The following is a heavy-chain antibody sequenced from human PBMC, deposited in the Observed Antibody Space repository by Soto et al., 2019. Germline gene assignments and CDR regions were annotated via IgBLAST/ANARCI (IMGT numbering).Heavy chain of an antibody. J-gene: IGHJ6*02. Sequence: GGSMRLSCAAAGFTFSSYGRSWVRQAPGKGLEWVSAISGSGGSTYYADSVKGRFTISRDNSKNTLYLQMNSLRAEDTAVYYCAKDIGRGYFGSGSYQGGMDVWGQGTTVTVSS. D-gene: IGHD3-10*01. CDR1: GFTFSSYG. CDR2: ISGSGGST. V-gene: IGHV3-23*01. CDR3: AKDIGRGYFGSGSYQGGMDV.